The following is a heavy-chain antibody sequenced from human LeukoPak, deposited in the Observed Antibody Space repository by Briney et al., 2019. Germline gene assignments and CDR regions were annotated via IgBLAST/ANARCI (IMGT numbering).Heavy chain of an antibody. D-gene: IGHD3-10*01. V-gene: IGHV5-51*01. Sequence: GESLKISCKGSGYSFTSYWIGWVRQMPGKGLEWTGIIYPGNSDTRYSPSFQGQVTISADKSISTAYLQWSSLKAPDTAMYYCARVVLSYYYGSGRVPYYYYYYMDVWGKGTTVTVSS. CDR2: IYPGNSDT. CDR1: GYSFTSYW. J-gene: IGHJ6*03. CDR3: ARVVLSYYYGSGRVPYYYYYYMDV.